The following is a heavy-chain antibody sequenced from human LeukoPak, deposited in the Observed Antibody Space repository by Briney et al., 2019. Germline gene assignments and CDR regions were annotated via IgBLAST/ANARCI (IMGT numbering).Heavy chain of an antibody. CDR3: ARDCIAAAGTSGFDP. D-gene: IGHD6-13*01. Sequence: SETLSLTCTVSGGSVSSGSYYWSWIRQPPGKGLEWIGYIYYSGSTNYNPSLKSRVTISVDTSKSQFSLKLSSVTAADTAVYYCARDCIAAAGTSGFDPWGQGTLVTVSS. J-gene: IGHJ5*02. V-gene: IGHV4-61*01. CDR1: GGSVSSGSYY. CDR2: IYYSGST.